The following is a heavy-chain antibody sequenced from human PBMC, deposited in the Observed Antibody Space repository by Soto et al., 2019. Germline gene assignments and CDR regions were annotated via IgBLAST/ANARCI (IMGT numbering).Heavy chain of an antibody. V-gene: IGHV3-11*01. CDR1: GFTFSDYY. CDR2: ISSSGSAI. J-gene: IGHJ4*02. Sequence: QVQLVESGGGLVKPGGSLRLSCAASGFTFSDYYMSWIRQAPGKGLEWVSYISSSGSAIYYADSVKGRFTISRDNAKNSLYLQMNSLRAEDTAVYYCARDPTTTVEPNPGPRDYWGQGTLVTVSS. D-gene: IGHD4-17*01. CDR3: ARDPTTTVEPNPGPRDY.